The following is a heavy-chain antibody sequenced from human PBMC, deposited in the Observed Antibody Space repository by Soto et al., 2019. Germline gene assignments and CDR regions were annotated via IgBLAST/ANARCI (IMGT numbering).Heavy chain of an antibody. CDR3: AKVGNYDESDVYWYFDV. Sequence: EVQLLESGGTVVQPGGSLRLSCAASGFTFSSYAMTWVRQGPGEGLEWVSAITGRGGNTNYADSVKGRFTISKDNSKTTLNVQMNILRAVDTAVYYCAKVGNYDESDVYWYFDVWGRGTLDTVSS. V-gene: IGHV3-23*01. D-gene: IGHD3-22*01. CDR2: ITGRGGNT. CDR1: GFTFSSYA. J-gene: IGHJ2*01.